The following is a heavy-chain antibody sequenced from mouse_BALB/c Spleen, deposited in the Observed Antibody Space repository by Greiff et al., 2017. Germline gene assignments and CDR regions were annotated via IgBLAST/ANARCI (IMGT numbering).Heavy chain of an antibody. D-gene: IGHD1-3*01. CDR3: ARWGKGYYAMDY. CDR2: IYPGDGST. J-gene: IGHJ4*01. CDR1: GYTFTSYY. V-gene: IGHV1S56*01. Sequence: QVQLQQSGPELVKPGASVKMSCKASGYTFTSYYIHWVKQRPGQGLEWIGWIYPGDGSTKYNEKFKGKTTLTADKSSSTAYMLLSSLTSEDSAIYFCARWGKGYYAMDYWGQGTSVTVSS.